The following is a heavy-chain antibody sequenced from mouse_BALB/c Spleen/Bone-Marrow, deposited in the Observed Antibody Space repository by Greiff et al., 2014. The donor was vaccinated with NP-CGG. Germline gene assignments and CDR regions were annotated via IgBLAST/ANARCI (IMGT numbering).Heavy chain of an antibody. CDR2: INPSSGYT. V-gene: IGHV1-4*01. D-gene: IGHD1-1*01. J-gene: IGHJ2*01. CDR1: GYTFTSYT. CDR3: ARGGNFDY. Sequence: VQLQQSGAELARPGASVKMSCKASGYTFTSYTMHWVKQSPGQGLEWIGYINPSSGYTNYNQKFKDKATLTADKSSSTAYMQLSSLTSEDSAVYYCARGGNFDYWGQGTTLTVSS.